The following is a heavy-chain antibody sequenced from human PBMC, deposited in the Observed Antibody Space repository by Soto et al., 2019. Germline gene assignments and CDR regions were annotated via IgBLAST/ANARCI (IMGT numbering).Heavy chain of an antibody. CDR2: MNPDSGNT. V-gene: IGHV1-8*01. J-gene: IGHJ4*02. CDR3: ARSTNDYGDRH. Sequence: QVQLVQSGAEVKKPGASVKVSCKASGYTFTSYDINWVRQATGQGLEWKGWMNPDSGNTGYAQKFQGRVTMTRNTSMSTDYMELSSLRSEDTAVYYCARSTNDYGDRHWGQGTLVTVSS. D-gene: IGHD4-17*01. CDR1: GYTFTSYD.